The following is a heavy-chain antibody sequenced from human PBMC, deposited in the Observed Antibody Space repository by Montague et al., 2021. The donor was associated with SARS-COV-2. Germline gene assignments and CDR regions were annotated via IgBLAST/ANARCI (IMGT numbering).Heavy chain of an antibody. CDR3: ARSVRFAYGLDV. D-gene: IGHD3-16*01. J-gene: IGHJ6*02. Sequence: SETLSLTCTVSSGSISNYYWSWIRQPPGKGLEWIGFISHTESTNYNPSLESRVSISIDTSKSQFSLRVRSVTAADTVVYYCARSVRFAYGLDVWGQGTTVTISS. CDR1: SGSISNYY. V-gene: IGHV4-59*08. CDR2: ISHTEST.